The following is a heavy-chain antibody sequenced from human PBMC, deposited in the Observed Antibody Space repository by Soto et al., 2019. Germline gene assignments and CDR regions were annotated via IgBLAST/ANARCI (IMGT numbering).Heavy chain of an antibody. CDR2: IWYDGSNK. J-gene: IGHJ6*02. D-gene: IGHD6-19*01. CDR1: GFTFSSYG. V-gene: IGHV3-33*01. Sequence: QVQLVESGGGVVQPGRSPRLSCAASGFTFSSYGMHWVRQAPGKGLEWVAVIWYDGSNKYYADSVKGRFTISRDNSKNTLYLQMNSLRAEDTAVYYCAREAYSSGWHSYYYYGMDVWGQGTTVTVSS. CDR3: AREAYSSGWHSYYYYGMDV.